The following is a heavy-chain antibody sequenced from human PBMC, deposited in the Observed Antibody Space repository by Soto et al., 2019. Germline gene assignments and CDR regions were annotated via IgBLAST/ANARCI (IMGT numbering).Heavy chain of an antibody. D-gene: IGHD6-13*01. J-gene: IGHJ3*02. CDR2: IYYSGST. V-gene: IGHV4-59*12. CDR1: GGSISSYY. Sequence: QVQLQESGPGLVKPSETLSLTCTVSGGSISSYYWSWIRQPPGKGLEWIGYIYYSGSTNYNPSLKSRVTITVSTSQNPVPLEPSPVTASDTAGYFWAGRRPQLVNHDAFYIWGQGTMVTVSS. CDR3: AGRRPQLVNHDAFYI.